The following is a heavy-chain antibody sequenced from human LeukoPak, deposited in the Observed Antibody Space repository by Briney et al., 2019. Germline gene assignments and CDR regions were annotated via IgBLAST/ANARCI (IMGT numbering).Heavy chain of an antibody. CDR2: IKPDGSER. Sequence: QAGGSLRLSCEASGFTLSIYWMRWVRQAPGKGREWVAKIKPDGSERYYVDSVKGRFTISRDNAKNSLYVQMNSLSAEDTAVYYCVRDRGWSTFDYWGQGTLVTVSS. D-gene: IGHD6-19*01. CDR1: GFTLSIYW. CDR3: VRDRGWSTFDY. J-gene: IGHJ4*02. V-gene: IGHV3-7*01.